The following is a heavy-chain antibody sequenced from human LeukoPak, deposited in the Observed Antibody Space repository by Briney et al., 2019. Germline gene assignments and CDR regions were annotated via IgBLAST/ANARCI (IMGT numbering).Heavy chain of an antibody. J-gene: IGHJ4*02. Sequence: SVKVSCKASGGTFSSYAISWVRQAPGQGLEWMGGIIPIFGTANYAQKSQGRVTITADESTSTAYMELSSLRSEDTAVYYCATIAVAGIHYFDYWGQGTLVTVSS. V-gene: IGHV1-69*13. CDR1: GGTFSSYA. CDR3: ATIAVAGIHYFDY. CDR2: IIPIFGTA. D-gene: IGHD6-19*01.